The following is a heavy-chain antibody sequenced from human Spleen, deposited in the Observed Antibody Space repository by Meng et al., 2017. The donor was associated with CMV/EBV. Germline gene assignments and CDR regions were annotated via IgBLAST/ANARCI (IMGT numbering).Heavy chain of an antibody. CDR2: SRNKANSFTT. Sequence: GESLKISCAASGFTFTDPYMDWVRQAPGKGLEWIGRSRNKANSFTTEYAASVKDRFTISRDNARNSLYLQMNSLKTEDAAVYYCARTSRTTRDFDYWGQGTLVTVSS. CDR1: GFTFTDPY. D-gene: IGHD1/OR15-1a*01. J-gene: IGHJ4*02. CDR3: ARTSRTTRDFDY. V-gene: IGHV3-72*01.